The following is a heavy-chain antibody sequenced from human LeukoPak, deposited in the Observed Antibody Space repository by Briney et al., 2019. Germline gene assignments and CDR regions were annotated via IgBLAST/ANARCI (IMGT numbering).Heavy chain of an antibody. V-gene: IGHV4-59*01. Sequence: SETLPLTCTVSGGSISSYYWSWVRQPPGKGLEYIGYIYYSGSTNYNPSLKSRVTISVDTSKNQFSLKLSSVTAADTAVYYCARLNVLNNSVLHHFDRWGQGTLVTVSS. CDR3: ARLNVLNNSVLHHFDR. CDR1: GGSISSYY. D-gene: IGHD1/OR15-1a*01. J-gene: IGHJ4*02. CDR2: IYYSGST.